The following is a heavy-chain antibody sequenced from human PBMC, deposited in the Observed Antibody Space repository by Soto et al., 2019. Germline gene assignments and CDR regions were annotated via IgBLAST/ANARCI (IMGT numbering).Heavy chain of an antibody. CDR3: ARIGIAVAEGFDY. D-gene: IGHD6-19*01. J-gene: IGHJ4*02. Sequence: GASVKVSCKASGYTFTSYGISWVRQAPGQGLEWMGWISAYNGNTNYAQKLQGRVTINPDTSKNQFSLQLNSVTPEDTAVYYCARIGIAVAEGFDYWGQGTLVTVSS. CDR2: ISAYNGNT. CDR1: GYTFTSYG. V-gene: IGHV1-18*01.